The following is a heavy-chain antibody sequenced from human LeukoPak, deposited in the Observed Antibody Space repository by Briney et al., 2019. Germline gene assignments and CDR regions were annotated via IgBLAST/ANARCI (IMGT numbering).Heavy chain of an antibody. CDR1: GINFGGYA. V-gene: IGHV3-49*04. D-gene: IGHD4-23*01. CDR2: IRSKLYGETT. Sequence: PGRSLRLSCTASGINFGGYAMSWVRQAPGKGLEWVAFIRSKLYGETTEYAASVKGRFTVSRDDSKSIAYLQMNSLKAEDTGVYYCTSYGGGTFDYWGQGTLVTVSS. J-gene: IGHJ4*02. CDR3: TSYGGGTFDY.